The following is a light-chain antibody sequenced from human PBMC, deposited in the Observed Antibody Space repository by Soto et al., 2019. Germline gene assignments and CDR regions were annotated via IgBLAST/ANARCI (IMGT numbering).Light chain of an antibody. V-gene: IGKV1-5*03. CDR2: KAS. Sequence: DIQMTQSPSTLSASVGDRVTITCRASQSISSWLAWYQQKPGKXPXXLIYKASSLESGVPARFSGSGSGKEFTLTISSLQPDDSATYYCQQYNTYSTFGQGTRLEIK. CDR1: QSISSW. J-gene: IGKJ5*01. CDR3: QQYNTYST.